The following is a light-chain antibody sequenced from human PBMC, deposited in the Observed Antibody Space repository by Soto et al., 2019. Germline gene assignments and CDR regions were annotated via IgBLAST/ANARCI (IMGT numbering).Light chain of an antibody. V-gene: IGKV1-39*01. CDR2: AAS. CDR3: QQSYNTPVT. J-gene: IGKJ5*01. CDR1: QTVRTY. Sequence: DIQMTQSPASLSASVEDRVTITCRASQTVRTYLNLYQQKPGKAPKLLIYAASNLQSGVPSRFSGSGSGTDFTLTITSLRPEDFATYWCQQSYNTPVTFGQGTRLEIK.